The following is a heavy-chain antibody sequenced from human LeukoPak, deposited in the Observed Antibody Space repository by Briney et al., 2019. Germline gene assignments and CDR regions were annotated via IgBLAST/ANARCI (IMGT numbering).Heavy chain of an antibody. CDR2: IKNKNDGRKT. Sequence: GGSLRLSCAPSGLSLSNARVSCVRQAPGEGGEWVGRIKNKNDGRKTDYAATVKGRFPISRDDSKNTLYLQMNSLKNEDTAVYYCTTDYQDFWSGYPGRFDYWGQGTLVTVSS. CDR3: TTDYQDFWSGYPGRFDY. D-gene: IGHD3-3*02. J-gene: IGHJ4*02. V-gene: IGHV3-15*01. CDR1: GLSLSNAR.